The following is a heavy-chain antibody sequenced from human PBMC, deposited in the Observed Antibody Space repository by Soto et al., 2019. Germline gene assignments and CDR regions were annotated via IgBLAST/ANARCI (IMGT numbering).Heavy chain of an antibody. CDR1: GSIFTGYG. V-gene: IGHV3-33*01. CDR3: ARDGIGGTPFRGYLDY. Sequence: QVHLVESGGGVAQPGRSLRLSCAASGSIFTGYGMHWVRQAPGKGLEWVAGIWFDGSNKYYADSVKGRFTISRDNSKNMVYLQMKSLRVEDTAVYYCARDGIGGTPFRGYLDYWVEGTLVTVST. J-gene: IGHJ4*02. D-gene: IGHD1-1*01. CDR2: IWFDGSNK.